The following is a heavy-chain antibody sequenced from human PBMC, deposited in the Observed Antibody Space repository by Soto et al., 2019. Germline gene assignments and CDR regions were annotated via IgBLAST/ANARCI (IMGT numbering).Heavy chain of an antibody. J-gene: IGHJ6*02. CDR1: GGTFSSYA. CDR2: IIPILGIA. Sequence: ASVKVSCKASGGTFSSYAISWVRQAPGQGLEWMGRIIPILGIANYAQKFQGRVTITADKSTSTAYMELSSLRSEDTAGYYCARVPPYYYDSSGSEYYYYGMDVWGQGTTVTVSS. V-gene: IGHV1-69*04. D-gene: IGHD3-22*01. CDR3: ARVPPYYYDSSGSEYYYYGMDV.